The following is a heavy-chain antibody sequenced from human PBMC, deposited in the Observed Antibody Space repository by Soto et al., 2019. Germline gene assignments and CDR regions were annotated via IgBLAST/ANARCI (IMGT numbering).Heavy chain of an antibody. Sequence: QVQLVESGGGVVQPGRSLRLSCAASGFTFSSYAMHWVRQAPGKGLEWVAVISYDGSNKYYADSVKGRFTISRDNSKNTLYLQMISLRADDTALYYCARGGYYFDSWGQGTLVTVSS. J-gene: IGHJ4*02. CDR3: ARGGYYFDS. D-gene: IGHD3-16*01. CDR2: ISYDGSNK. V-gene: IGHV3-30-3*01. CDR1: GFTFSSYA.